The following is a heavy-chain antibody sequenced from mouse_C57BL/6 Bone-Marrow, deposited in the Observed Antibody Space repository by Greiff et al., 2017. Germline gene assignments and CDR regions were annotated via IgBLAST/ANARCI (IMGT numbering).Heavy chain of an antibody. Sequence: LQQPGAELVRPGSSVTLSCKASGYTFTSYWMHWVKQRPIQGLEWIGNIDPSDSDTHYNQKFKDKATLTVDKSSSTAYMQLSSLTSEDSAVYYCARWGYYAMDYWGQGTSVTVSS. CDR2: IDPSDSDT. CDR1: GYTFTSYW. J-gene: IGHJ4*01. V-gene: IGHV1-52*01. CDR3: ARWGYYAMDY.